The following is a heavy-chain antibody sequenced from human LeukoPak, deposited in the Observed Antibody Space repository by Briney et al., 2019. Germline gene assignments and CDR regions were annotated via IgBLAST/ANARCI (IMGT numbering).Heavy chain of an antibody. CDR3: AKDPSGYRYYFDY. D-gene: IGHD3-22*01. V-gene: IGHV3-30*18. J-gene: IGHJ4*02. CDR1: GFTFSSYG. CDR2: ISYDGSNK. Sequence: GGSLRLSCAASGFTFSSYGMHWVRQAPGKGLEWVAVISYDGSNKYYADSVKGRFTISRDNSKNTLYLQMNSLRAEDTAVYYCAKDPSGYRYYFDYWGQGTLVTVSS.